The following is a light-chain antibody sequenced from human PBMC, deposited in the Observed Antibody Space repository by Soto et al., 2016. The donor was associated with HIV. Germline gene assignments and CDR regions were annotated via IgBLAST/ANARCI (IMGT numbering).Light chain of an antibody. CDR1: NLGNRY. V-gene: IGLV3-1*01. Sequence: SYEVTQPPSVSVSPGQTASVTCSGDNLGNRYVAWYQQKPGQSPVLLIYQNVKRPSGIPERFSGSKSGNTATLTISGTQAMDEADYYCHMWASNIYVFGGGTKLTVL. CDR3: HMWASNIYV. J-gene: IGLJ1*01. CDR2: QNV.